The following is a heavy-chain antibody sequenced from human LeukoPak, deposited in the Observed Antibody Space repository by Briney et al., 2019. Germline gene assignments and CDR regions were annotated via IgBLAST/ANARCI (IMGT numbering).Heavy chain of an antibody. CDR3: ARTPRRGSVDY. Sequence: ASVKVSCKASGYTFTAHYIHWVRQAPGQGLEWMGWINPNSGGTNYAQKFQGRVTMTRDTSISTAYMELSRLRSDDTAVYYCARTPRRGSVDYWGQGTLVTVSS. CDR1: GYTFTAHY. CDR2: INPNSGGT. V-gene: IGHV1-2*02. D-gene: IGHD3-16*01. J-gene: IGHJ4*02.